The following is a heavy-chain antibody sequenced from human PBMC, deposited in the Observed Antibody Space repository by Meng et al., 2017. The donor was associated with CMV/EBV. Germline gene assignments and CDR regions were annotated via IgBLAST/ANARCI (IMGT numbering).Heavy chain of an antibody. D-gene: IGHD2-2*01. J-gene: IGHJ6*02. V-gene: IGHV3-74*01. CDR3: ARSGVTYCSSTSCLGGMDV. CDR1: GFTFSSHW. Sequence: GESLKISCAASGFTFSSHWMHWVRQAPGKGLVWVSRINSDGSSTSYAESVKGRFTISRDNAKNMLYLQMNSLRAEDTAVYYCARSGVTYCSSTSCLGGMDVWGQGTTVTVSS. CDR2: INSDGSST.